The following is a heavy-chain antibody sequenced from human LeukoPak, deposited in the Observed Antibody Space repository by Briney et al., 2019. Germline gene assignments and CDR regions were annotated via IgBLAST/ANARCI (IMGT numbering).Heavy chain of an antibody. V-gene: IGHV4-59*01. Sequence: SETLSLACTVSGGSISSYYWSWIRQPPGKGLEWIGYIYYSGGTNYNPSLKSRVTISVDTSKNQFSLKLSSVTAADTAVYYCARAAGGYRYVPFDYWGQGTLVTVSS. CDR2: IYYSGGT. D-gene: IGHD5-18*01. CDR1: GGSISSYY. CDR3: ARAAGGYRYVPFDY. J-gene: IGHJ4*02.